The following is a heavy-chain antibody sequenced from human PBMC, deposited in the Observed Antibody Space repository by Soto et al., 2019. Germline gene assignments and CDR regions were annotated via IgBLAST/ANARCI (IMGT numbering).Heavy chain of an antibody. V-gene: IGHV3-64D*08. J-gene: IGHJ4*02. Sequence: PGGSLRLSCSASGFTFSSYAMHWVRQAPGKGLEYVSAISSNGGSTYYADSVKGRFTISRDNSKNTLYLQMSSLRAEDTAVYYCVKDRGGYYDILTAYYNGINFDYWGQGTLVTVSS. CDR2: ISSNGGST. CDR1: GFTFSSYA. D-gene: IGHD3-9*01. CDR3: VKDRGGYYDILTAYYNGINFDY.